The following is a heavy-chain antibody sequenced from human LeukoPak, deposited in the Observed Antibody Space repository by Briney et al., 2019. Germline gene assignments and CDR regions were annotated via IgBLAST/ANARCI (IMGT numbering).Heavy chain of an antibody. Sequence: SVKVSCKASGGTFSSYAISWVRQAPGQGLEWMGRIIPNLGIANYAQKFQGRVTITADKSTSTAYMELSSLRSEDTAVYYCARGVYYGSGSYSPLDYWGQGTLVTVSS. CDR1: GGTFSSYA. J-gene: IGHJ4*02. CDR3: ARGVYYGSGSYSPLDY. CDR2: IIPNLGIA. D-gene: IGHD3-10*01. V-gene: IGHV1-69*04.